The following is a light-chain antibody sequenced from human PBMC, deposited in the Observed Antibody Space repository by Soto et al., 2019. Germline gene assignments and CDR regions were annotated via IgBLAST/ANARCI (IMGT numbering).Light chain of an antibody. V-gene: IGKV1-5*01. CDR1: QSLTGR. CDR3: QQYKVYPYA. CDR2: DVS. Sequence: DIQMTQSPSTLLASIGDTVTLTCRASQSLTGRLAWYQQKPGRPPKLLIYDVSILESGVPSRFSGSESGADFTPSFGSLRPDDFATFYCQQYKVYPYAFGQGNRL. J-gene: IGKJ2*01.